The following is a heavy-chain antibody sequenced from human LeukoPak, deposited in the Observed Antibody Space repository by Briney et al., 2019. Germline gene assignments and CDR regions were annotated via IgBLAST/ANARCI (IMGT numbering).Heavy chain of an antibody. V-gene: IGHV3-21*01. J-gene: IGHJ5*02. D-gene: IGHD5-18*01. CDR1: GFTFSSYS. CDR2: ISSSSSYI. CDR3: ARTPEVDTAMVAR. Sequence: GGSLRLSCAASGFTFSSYSMNWVRQAPGKGLEWVSSISSSSSYIYYADSVKGRFTISRDNAKNSLYLQTNSLRAEDTAVYYCARTPEVDTAMVARWGQGTLVTVSS.